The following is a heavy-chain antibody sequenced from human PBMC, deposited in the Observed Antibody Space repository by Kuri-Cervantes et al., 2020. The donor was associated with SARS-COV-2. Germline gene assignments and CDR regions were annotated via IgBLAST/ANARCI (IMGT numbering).Heavy chain of an antibody. D-gene: IGHD6-6*01. CDR3: TTDRAITVRPLFDS. CDR1: GLTVNEAW. CDR2: LKSKSDGGTP. Sequence: GGSLRLSCAVSGLTVNEAWMGWVRQAPGRGLEWVGRLKSKSDGGTPDYAAPVKGRFTISGDESINTLNLQMNSLKTEDTALYYCTTDRAITVRPLFDSWGQGTLVTVSS. V-gene: IGHV3-15*01. J-gene: IGHJ4*02.